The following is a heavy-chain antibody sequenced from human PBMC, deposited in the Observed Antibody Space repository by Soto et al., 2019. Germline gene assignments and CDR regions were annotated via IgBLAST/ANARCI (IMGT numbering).Heavy chain of an antibody. CDR1: GFTVSSSQ. CDR2: ISGSGATT. D-gene: IGHD3-9*01. J-gene: IGHJ5*01. CDR3: AKLRYFDWSAYNWFEY. Sequence: GGSLRLSCAASGFTVSSSQMTWVRQAPGKALEWVSGISGSGATTSYADSVKGRFTVSRDNSKNTLYLQMNSLRVEDTAVYHCAKLRYFDWSAYNWFEYWGQGTPVTVSS. V-gene: IGHV3-23*01.